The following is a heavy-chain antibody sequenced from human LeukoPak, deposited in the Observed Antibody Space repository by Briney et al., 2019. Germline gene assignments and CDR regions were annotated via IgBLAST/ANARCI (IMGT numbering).Heavy chain of an antibody. CDR2: MNQDGSEK. Sequence: GGSLRLSCAASGFTFSDSWTSWVRQAPGKGLEWVANMNQDGSEKDYVDSVKGRFTISRDNARNSLYLQMGSLRAEDTAVYYCATYTHWVAGDVWGQGTTVTVSS. CDR1: GFTFSDSW. J-gene: IGHJ6*02. CDR3: ATYTHWVAGDV. D-gene: IGHD3-16*01. V-gene: IGHV3-7*01.